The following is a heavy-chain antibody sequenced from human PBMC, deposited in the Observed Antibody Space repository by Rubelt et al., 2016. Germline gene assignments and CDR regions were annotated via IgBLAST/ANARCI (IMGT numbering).Heavy chain of an antibody. V-gene: IGHV3-30*04. D-gene: IGHD3-16*01. CDR1: GFTFSSYA. Sequence: VQLVESGGGVVQPGRSLRLSCADSGFTFSSYAMHWVRQAPGKGLEGVAVISNDGSNKNYADSVKGRFTISRDNSKNTLYLEMNSLRGEDTAVYYCARLESPLGGYWGQGTLVTVSS. CDR3: ARLESPLGGY. J-gene: IGHJ4*02. CDR2: ISNDGSNK.